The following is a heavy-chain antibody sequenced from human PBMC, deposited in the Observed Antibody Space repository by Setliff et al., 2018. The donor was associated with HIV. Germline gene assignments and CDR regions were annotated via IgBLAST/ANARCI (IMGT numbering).Heavy chain of an antibody. CDR2: INAANGNT. V-gene: IGHV1-3*01. J-gene: IGHJ3*02. D-gene: IGHD3-22*01. Sequence: ASVKVSCKASGYTFTKYGMHWVRQAPGQRLEWMGWINAANGNTEYSQKFQGRVTITRDTSANTAYMELSSLRSEDTAVYYCASNRGDTMILVVTTGAFDIWGQGTMVTVSS. CDR3: ASNRGDTMILVVTTGAFDI. CDR1: GYTFTKYG.